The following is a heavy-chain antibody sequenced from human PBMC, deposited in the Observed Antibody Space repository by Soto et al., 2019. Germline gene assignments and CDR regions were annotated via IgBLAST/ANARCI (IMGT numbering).Heavy chain of an antibody. CDR3: ARDSRYSSSWYFGRLSGNYGMDV. V-gene: IGHV3-21*01. CDR2: ISSSSSYI. D-gene: IGHD6-13*01. J-gene: IGHJ6*02. CDR1: GFTFSSYS. Sequence: EVQLVESGGGLVKPGGSLRLSCAASGFTFSSYSMNWVRQAPGKGLEWVSSISSSSSYIYYADSVKGRFTISRDNAKNSLYLQMNSLRAEDTAVYYCARDSRYSSSWYFGRLSGNYGMDVWGQGTTVTVSS.